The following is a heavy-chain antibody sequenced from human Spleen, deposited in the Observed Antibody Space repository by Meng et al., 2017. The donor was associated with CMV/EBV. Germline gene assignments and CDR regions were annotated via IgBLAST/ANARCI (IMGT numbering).Heavy chain of an antibody. CDR3: ARWTVVVPAAIH. J-gene: IGHJ4*02. Sequence: SETLSLTCTVSGGSISSSDSYWSWIRQSPGRGLEWITYMYYSGSPYNNPSLETRITMSIDTSKNQFSLRLNSVTAADTAVYYCARWTVVVPAAIHWGQGTLVTVSS. V-gene: IGHV4-30-4*08. CDR2: MYYSGSP. D-gene: IGHD2-2*01. CDR1: GGSISSSDSY.